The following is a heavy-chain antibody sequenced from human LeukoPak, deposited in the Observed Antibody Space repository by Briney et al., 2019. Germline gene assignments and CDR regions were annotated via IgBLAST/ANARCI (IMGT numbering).Heavy chain of an antibody. D-gene: IGHD1-26*01. J-gene: IGHJ4*02. CDR1: GFTFSSYN. Sequence: GGSLRLSCAASGFTFSSYNMNWVRQAPGKGLEWVSSISSSTGYIYYADSVKGRFTISRDNTKNSLYLQMNSLRAEDTAVYYCARVVGATKEEYYFDYWGQGTLVTVSS. CDR3: ARVVGATKEEYYFDY. V-gene: IGHV3-21*01. CDR2: ISSSTGYI.